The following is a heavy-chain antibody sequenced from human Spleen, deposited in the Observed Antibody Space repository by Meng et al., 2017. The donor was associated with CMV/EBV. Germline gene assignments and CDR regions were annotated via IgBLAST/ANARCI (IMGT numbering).Heavy chain of an antibody. CDR2: INHSGST. D-gene: IGHD2-15*01. Sequence: GSFSGYYGSWIRQPPGKGLEWIGEINHSGSTNYNPSLKSRVTISVDTSKNQFSLKLSSVTAADTAVYYCARGPPGYCSGGSCSYFDYWGQGTLVTVSS. V-gene: IGHV4-34*01. CDR1: GSFSGYY. CDR3: ARGPPGYCSGGSCSYFDY. J-gene: IGHJ4*02.